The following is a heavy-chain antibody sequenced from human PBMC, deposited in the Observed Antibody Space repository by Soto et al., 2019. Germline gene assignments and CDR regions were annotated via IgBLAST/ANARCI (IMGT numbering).Heavy chain of an antibody. CDR2: IDQSGIT. V-gene: IGHV4-34*01. J-gene: IGHJ2*01. D-gene: IGHD2-21*01. CDR3: TFFFFQAEDGIRDL. Sequence: GKGLEWIGSIDQSGITNYTPSLRSRVTISVASSKMQFSLKLSSVTAADSAVYYCTFFFFQAEDGIRDL.